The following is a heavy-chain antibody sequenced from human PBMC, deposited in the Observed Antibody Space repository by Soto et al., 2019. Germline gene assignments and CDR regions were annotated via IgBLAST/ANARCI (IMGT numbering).Heavy chain of an antibody. J-gene: IGHJ4*02. V-gene: IGHV3-23*01. Sequence: GALILACASSGLPFSFYTIFWVRPAPVKGLKWVSTISGSGDSTYYADSLKGRFTISRDNSKNTLFLQMNSLKAQDTAVYFCAKHPQQQLLPASFDYWGQGPLVPVS. CDR2: ISGSGDST. CDR3: AKHPQQQLLPASFDY. D-gene: IGHD6-13*01. CDR1: GLPFSFYT.